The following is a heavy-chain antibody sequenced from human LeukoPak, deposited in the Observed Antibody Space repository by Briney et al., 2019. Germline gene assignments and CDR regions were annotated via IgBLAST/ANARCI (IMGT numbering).Heavy chain of an antibody. Sequence: SSVKVSCKASGYTFTNNEISWVRQAPGQGLEWMGWISVYNGNTKYAQYLQGRVTMTTDTSTSTAYMELRSLRSDDTAVYYCASLADTAMVASDYWGQGTLVTVSS. CDR2: ISVYNGNT. CDR1: GYTFTNNE. D-gene: IGHD5-18*01. J-gene: IGHJ4*02. V-gene: IGHV1-18*01. CDR3: ASLADTAMVASDY.